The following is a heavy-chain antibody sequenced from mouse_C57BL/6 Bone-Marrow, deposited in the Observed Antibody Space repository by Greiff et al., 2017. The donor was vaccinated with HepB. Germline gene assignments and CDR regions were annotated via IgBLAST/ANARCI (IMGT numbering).Heavy chain of an antibody. Sequence: QVQLKQPGAELVKPGASVKLSCKASGYTFTSYWMHWVKQRPGQGLEWIGMIHPNSGSTNYNEKFKSKATLTVDKSSSTAYMQLSSLTSEDSAVYYCARSEGLRLGYYFDYWGQGTTLTVSS. CDR3: ARSEGLRLGYYFDY. D-gene: IGHD2-4*01. CDR2: IHPNSGST. CDR1: GYTFTSYW. V-gene: IGHV1-64*01. J-gene: IGHJ2*01.